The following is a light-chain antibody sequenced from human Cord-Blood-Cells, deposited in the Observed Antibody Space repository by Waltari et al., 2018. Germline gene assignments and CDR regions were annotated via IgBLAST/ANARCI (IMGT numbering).Light chain of an antibody. V-gene: IGKV1-12*01. CDR3: QQASSFPPLT. Sequence: DSQMTQSPSSVSASVGDRVTINRRASQGISSWLAWYQQKPGKAPKLLIYDASSLETGVPSRFSGSGSGTDFTLTISSLQPEDFAIYYCQQASSFPPLTFGGGTKVEIK. CDR2: DAS. J-gene: IGKJ4*01. CDR1: QGISSW.